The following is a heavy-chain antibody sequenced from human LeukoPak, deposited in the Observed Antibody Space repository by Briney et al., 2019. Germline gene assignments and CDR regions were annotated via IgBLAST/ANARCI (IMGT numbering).Heavy chain of an antibody. CDR1: GGSFSGYY. D-gene: IGHD5-18*01. CDR3: ARGRGYSYGSISLRFDY. V-gene: IGHV4-34*01. J-gene: IGHJ4*02. Sequence: SETLSLTCAVYGGSFSGYYWSWIRQPPGKGLKWIGEINHSGSTNYNPSLKSRVTISVDTSKNQFSLKLSSVTAADTAVYYCARGRGYSYGSISLRFDYWGQGTLVTVSS. CDR2: INHSGST.